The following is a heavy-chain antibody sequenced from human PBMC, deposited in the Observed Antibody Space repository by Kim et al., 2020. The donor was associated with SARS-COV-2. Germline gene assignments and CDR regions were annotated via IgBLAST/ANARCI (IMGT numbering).Heavy chain of an antibody. J-gene: IGHJ4*02. CDR1: GGSISSSSYY. V-gene: IGHV4-39*01. CDR3: ARHRREWLQTIPDYFDY. D-gene: IGHD5-12*01. CDR2: IYYSGST. Sequence: SETLSLTCTVSGGSISSSSYYWGWIRQPPGKGLEWIGSIYYSGSTYYNPSLKSRVTISVDTSKNQFSLKLSSVTAADTAVYYCARHRREWLQTIPDYFDYWGQGTLVNVSS.